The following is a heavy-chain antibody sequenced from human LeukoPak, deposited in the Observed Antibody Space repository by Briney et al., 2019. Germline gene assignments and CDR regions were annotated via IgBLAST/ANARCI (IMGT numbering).Heavy chain of an antibody. CDR2: ISGGTT. CDR1: GFTIRTYG. V-gene: IGHV3-23*01. Sequence: GGSLRLSCTASGFTIRTYGMSWFRQAPGKGLEWVSSISGGTTYYADSVKGRFTISRDNSKNTVSLQMNSLRAEDTAVYYCAKSVYHSGNYWGQGTLVTVSS. CDR3: AKSVYHSGNY. J-gene: IGHJ4*02. D-gene: IGHD3-10*01.